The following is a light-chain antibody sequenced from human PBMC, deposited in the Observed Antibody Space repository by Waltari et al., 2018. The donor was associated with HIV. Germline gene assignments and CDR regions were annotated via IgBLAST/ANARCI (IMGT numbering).Light chain of an antibody. V-gene: IGLV1-47*01. CDR3: AVWDDSLGGAV. Sequence: QSVVTQPPSASGTPGQSVTISCSGSGSNIGTYSVNWYQHFPGTAPTLLIYMNDQRPSGVPGRFSGSQSGTSASLAISGLQYDDEADYYCAVWDDSLGGAVFGGGTKLTVL. J-gene: IGLJ2*01. CDR1: GSNIGTYS. CDR2: MND.